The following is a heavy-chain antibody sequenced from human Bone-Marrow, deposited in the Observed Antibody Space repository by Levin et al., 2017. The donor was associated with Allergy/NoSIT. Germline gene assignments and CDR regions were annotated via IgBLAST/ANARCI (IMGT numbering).Heavy chain of an antibody. CDR2: LRYSGSA. Sequence: KASETLSLTCTLSGASIISNDYYWGWIRQPPGRGLEWIGTLRYSGSAYYNPSLRSRVTMSVDSSKSQFSLTLTSVTTADTAVFYCARRIANVRGRSPPFDFWGQGALVIVSS. CDR3: ARRIANVRGRSPPFDF. D-gene: IGHD3-16*01. J-gene: IGHJ4*02. CDR1: GASIISNDYY. V-gene: IGHV4-39*01.